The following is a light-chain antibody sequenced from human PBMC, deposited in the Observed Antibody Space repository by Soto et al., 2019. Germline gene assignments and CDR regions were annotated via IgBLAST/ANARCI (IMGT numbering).Light chain of an antibody. CDR1: NSDVGAYNY. J-gene: IGLJ2*01. V-gene: IGLV2-14*03. CDR3: SSYTTISTRV. CDR2: DVS. Sequence: QSVLTQPASVSGSPGQSITISCTGTNSDVGAYNYVSWYQHHPAKAPKLLISDVSNRPSGVSNRFSRSKSGNTASLTISGLQAEDEADYYCSSYTTISTRVFGGGTKLTVL.